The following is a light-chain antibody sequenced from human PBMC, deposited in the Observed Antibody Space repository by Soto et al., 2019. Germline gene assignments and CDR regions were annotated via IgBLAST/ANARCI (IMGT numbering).Light chain of an antibody. CDR1: QSISSW. CDR3: QQTDSFPYT. Sequence: DIQMTQSPSTLSASLGDRVTITCRASQSISSWLAWYQQKPGKAPKLLIYDASSLESGVPSRFSGSGSGTDFSLTISSLQPEDFATYYCQQTDSFPYTFGRGTKVDI. CDR2: DAS. J-gene: IGKJ2*01. V-gene: IGKV1-5*01.